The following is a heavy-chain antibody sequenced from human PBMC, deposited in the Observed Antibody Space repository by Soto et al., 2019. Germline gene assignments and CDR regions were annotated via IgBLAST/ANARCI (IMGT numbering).Heavy chain of an antibody. CDR1: GYAFTTYG. J-gene: IGHJ4*02. D-gene: IGHD1-1*01. CDR2: ISANNGKT. CDR3: ARGRYGDY. V-gene: IGHV1-18*01. Sequence: QVHLVQSGAEVKKPGASVKVSCKGSGYAFTTYGITWVRQAPGQGLEWMGWISANNGKTNYAQKLQGRVTVTRDTSTSTAYMELRSLRSDDAAVYYCARGRYGDYWGQRALVNVS.